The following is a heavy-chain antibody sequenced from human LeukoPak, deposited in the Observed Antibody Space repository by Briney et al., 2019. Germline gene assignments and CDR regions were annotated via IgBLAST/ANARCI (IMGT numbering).Heavy chain of an antibody. CDR1: GFSFSSYA. CDR3: AKDRMGYCSSTSCLGDAFDI. Sequence: GGSLRLSCAASGFSFSSYAMSWVRQAPGKGLEWVSAISGSGGSTYYADSVKGRFTISRDNSKNTLYLQMNSLRAEDTAVYYCAKDRMGYCSSTSCLGDAFDIWGQGTMVTVSS. CDR2: ISGSGGST. D-gene: IGHD2-2*01. J-gene: IGHJ3*02. V-gene: IGHV3-23*01.